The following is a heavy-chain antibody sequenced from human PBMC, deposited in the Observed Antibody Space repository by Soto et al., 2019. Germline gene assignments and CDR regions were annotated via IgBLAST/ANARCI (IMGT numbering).Heavy chain of an antibody. D-gene: IGHD2-15*01. Sequence: EVQLVQSGAEVKKPGESLRISCKGSGYSFTSYWISWVRQMPGKGLEWMGRIDPSDSYTNYSPSFQGHVTISADKSIITAYLQWSSLKASDTAMYYCARPHYCSGGSCYSSWFDPWGQGTLVTVSS. CDR3: ARPHYCSGGSCYSSWFDP. CDR2: IDPSDSYT. CDR1: GYSFTSYW. J-gene: IGHJ5*02. V-gene: IGHV5-10-1*01.